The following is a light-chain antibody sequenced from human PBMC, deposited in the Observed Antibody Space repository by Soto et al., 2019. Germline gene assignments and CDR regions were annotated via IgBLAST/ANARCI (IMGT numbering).Light chain of an antibody. CDR3: QQYGGSPYT. V-gene: IGKV3-20*01. J-gene: IGKJ2*01. CDR2: GAS. Sequence: EVVLTQSPGTLSLSPGQRATLSCRASQSVSSSYLSWYQQKPGQAPSLLISGASSRATGIPDRFSGSGSGTDFTLSISRLEPEDSAVYYCQQYGGSPYTFGQGTKLEIK. CDR1: QSVSSSY.